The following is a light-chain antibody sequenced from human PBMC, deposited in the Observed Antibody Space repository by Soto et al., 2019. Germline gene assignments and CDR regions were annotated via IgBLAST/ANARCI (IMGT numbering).Light chain of an antibody. J-gene: IGKJ4*01. CDR1: QSVRSN. V-gene: IGKV3-15*01. CDR3: QQYHYWPPLT. Sequence: EIVMTQSPATLSVSPGERATVSCRASQSVRSNLAWYQQKPGQSPRLLIYGASTRATGIPARSSGSGSGTEFTLTISSLQSEDFAVYYCQQYHYWPPLTFGGGTKVDIK. CDR2: GAS.